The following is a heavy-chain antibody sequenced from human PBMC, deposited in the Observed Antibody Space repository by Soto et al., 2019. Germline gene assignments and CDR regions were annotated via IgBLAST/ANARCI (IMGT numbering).Heavy chain of an antibody. CDR1: GGSVSSGPYS. Sequence: SETLSLTCTVAGGSVSSGPYSWCWIRQPQGEGLEWSGTFYYSESTYYNPSLESRVTISVDTSKNQFSLKVTSVTVADTAVYYCARLGGYCSSSSCYGYYGMDVWGQGTTVS. CDR3: ARLGGYCSSSSCYGYYGMDV. CDR2: FYYSEST. D-gene: IGHD2-2*01. J-gene: IGHJ6*02. V-gene: IGHV4-39*01.